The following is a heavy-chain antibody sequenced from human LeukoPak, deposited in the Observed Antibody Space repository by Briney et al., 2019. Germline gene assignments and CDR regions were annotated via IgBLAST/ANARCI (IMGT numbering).Heavy chain of an antibody. D-gene: IGHD3-16*01. Sequence: GESLKISFVGSAXGFVGYWFGWVRQMPGKGLEWMGIIYPDDSHTIYSPSFLGQVTISADKFIYTAYLQWNSLKASDTAMYFCARRGMGDVFDIWGRGTMVTVSS. J-gene: IGHJ3*02. CDR1: AXGFVGYW. CDR3: ARRGMGDVFDI. CDR2: IYPDDSHT. V-gene: IGHV5-51*01.